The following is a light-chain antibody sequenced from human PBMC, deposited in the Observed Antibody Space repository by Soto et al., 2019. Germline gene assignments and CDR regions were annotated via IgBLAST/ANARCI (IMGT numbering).Light chain of an antibody. CDR1: QSLSDRF. V-gene: IGKV3-20*01. Sequence: EIVLTQSPGTLSLSPGERATLSCRASQSLSDRFLAWYQQKPGQAPRLLIHGASTRATGIPDRFSGSGSGTDFTLPISRLEPEDFAVYHCQQYESSHATFGQGTRVAIK. CDR3: QQYESSHAT. J-gene: IGKJ1*01. CDR2: GAS.